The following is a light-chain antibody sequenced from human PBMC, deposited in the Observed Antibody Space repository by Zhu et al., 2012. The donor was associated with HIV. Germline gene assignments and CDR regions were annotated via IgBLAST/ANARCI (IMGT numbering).Light chain of an antibody. V-gene: IGKV1-NL1*01. CDR1: QPISNS. CDR2: ARS. Sequence: DIQTTQSPSSLSASVGDRVTITCRASQPISNSLAWYQQKPGQAPKLLLYARSRLESGVPSRFSGSGSGAHYTLTISSLQPEDFATYYCQQYFSTPPWTFGQGTKVEV. J-gene: IGKJ1*01. CDR3: QQYFSTPPWT.